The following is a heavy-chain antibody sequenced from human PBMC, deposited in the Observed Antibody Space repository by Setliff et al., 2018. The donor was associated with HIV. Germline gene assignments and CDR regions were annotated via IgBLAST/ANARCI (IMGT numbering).Heavy chain of an antibody. CDR1: GGSISSGSYF. CDR2: IYTSGST. CDR3: ARQAIFGYYDSSGYLDY. J-gene: IGHJ4*02. Sequence: SETLSLTCTVSGGSISSGSYFWTWIRQPAGKGLEWIGRIYTSGSTYYNPSLQSRVTISVDTSKNLFSLRLSSVTASDTAVYYCARQAIFGYYDSSGYLDYWGQGTLVTSPQ. V-gene: IGHV4-61*02. D-gene: IGHD3-22*01.